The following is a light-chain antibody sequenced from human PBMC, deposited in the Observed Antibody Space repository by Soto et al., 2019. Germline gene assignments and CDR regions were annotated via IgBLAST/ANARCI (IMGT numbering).Light chain of an antibody. CDR3: QQYKSYSIT. CDR1: QSISTW. V-gene: IGKV1-5*01. J-gene: IGKJ5*01. CDR2: DAS. Sequence: DIQMTQSPSTLPASVGDSVTITCRADQSISTWLAWYQQKPGKAPNLLIYDASTLESGVPSRFSGSGSGTEFTLTINSLQPDDSASYYCQQYKSYSITFGQGTRLEIK.